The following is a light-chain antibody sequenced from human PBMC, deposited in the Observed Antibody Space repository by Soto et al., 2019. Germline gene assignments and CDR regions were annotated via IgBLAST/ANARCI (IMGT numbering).Light chain of an antibody. Sequence: EIVMTQSSATLSVSPGETTRLSCRASQSINSDVAWYQQKVGQTPRLLIHGASTRATGIAARFSGSGSGTDFTLTISSLQREDFATYVCQQSYSSPWTFGQGTKVDIK. CDR3: QQSYSSPWT. CDR1: QSINSD. V-gene: IGKV3D-15*01. CDR2: GAS. J-gene: IGKJ1*01.